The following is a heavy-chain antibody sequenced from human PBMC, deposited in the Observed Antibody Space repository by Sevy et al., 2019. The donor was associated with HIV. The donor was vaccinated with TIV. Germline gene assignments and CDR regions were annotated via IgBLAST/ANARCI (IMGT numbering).Heavy chain of an antibody. Sequence: GGSLRLSCAASGFNFSSYSMNWVRQAPGKGLEWVSSISSSSSYIYYADSVKGRFTISRDNAKNSLYLQMNSLRAEDTAVYYCARGYYGSGSEGHFDYWGQGTLVTVSS. CDR1: GFNFSSYS. D-gene: IGHD3-10*01. V-gene: IGHV3-21*01. J-gene: IGHJ4*02. CDR2: ISSSSSYI. CDR3: ARGYYGSGSEGHFDY.